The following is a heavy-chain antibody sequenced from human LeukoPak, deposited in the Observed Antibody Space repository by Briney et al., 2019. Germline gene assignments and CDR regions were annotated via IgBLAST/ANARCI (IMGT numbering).Heavy chain of an antibody. CDR1: GGTFSSYA. V-gene: IGHV1-69*01. D-gene: IGHD3-9*01. J-gene: IGHJ4*02. Sequence: GASVKVSCTASGGTFSSYAISWVRQAPGQGLEWMEGIIPIFGTANYAQKFQGRVTITADESTSTDYMELSSLRSEDTAVYYCARDYVRASYYDILTGYYFPNYFDYWGQGTLVTVSS. CDR3: ARDYVRASYYDILTGYYFPNYFDY. CDR2: IIPIFGTA.